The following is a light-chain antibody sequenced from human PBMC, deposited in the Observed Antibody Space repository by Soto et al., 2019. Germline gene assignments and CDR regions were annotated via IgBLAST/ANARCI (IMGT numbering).Light chain of an antibody. V-gene: IGLV2-8*01. CDR2: EVS. Sequence: QSALTQPPSASGSPGQSVTISCTGTSSDVGGYDYVSWYQQHPGKAPKLMIYEVSKRPSGVPDRFSGCKSGNTASLTVSGLQAEDEADYYCSSYAGSNILVFGGGTKLTVL. CDR3: SSYAGSNILV. CDR1: SSDVGGYDY. J-gene: IGLJ2*01.